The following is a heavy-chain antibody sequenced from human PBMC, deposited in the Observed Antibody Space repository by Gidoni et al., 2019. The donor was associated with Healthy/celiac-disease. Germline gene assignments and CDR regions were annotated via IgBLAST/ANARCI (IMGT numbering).Heavy chain of an antibody. J-gene: IGHJ1*01. V-gene: IGHV3-74*01. CDR2: INSDGSST. CDR3: ATSSYYDFWSGYPEYFQH. D-gene: IGHD3-3*01. Sequence: SQAPGKGLVWVSRINSDGSSTSYADSVKGRFTISRDNAKNTLYLQMNSLRAEDTAVYYCATSSYYDFWSGYPEYFQHWGQGTLVTVSS.